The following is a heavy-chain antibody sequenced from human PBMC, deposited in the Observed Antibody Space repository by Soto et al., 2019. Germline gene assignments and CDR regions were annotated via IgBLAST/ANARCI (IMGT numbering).Heavy chain of an antibody. J-gene: IGHJ3*02. CDR2: ISSNGGST. D-gene: IGHD3-22*01. Sequence: GGSLRLSCAASGFTFSSYAMHWVRQAPGKGLEYVSAISSNGGSTYYANSVKGRFTISRDNSKNTLYLQMGSLRAEDMAVYYCARGYSYDSSGYNDEGAFDIWSQGTMVTVSS. CDR3: ARGYSYDSSGYNDEGAFDI. CDR1: GFTFSSYA. V-gene: IGHV3-64*01.